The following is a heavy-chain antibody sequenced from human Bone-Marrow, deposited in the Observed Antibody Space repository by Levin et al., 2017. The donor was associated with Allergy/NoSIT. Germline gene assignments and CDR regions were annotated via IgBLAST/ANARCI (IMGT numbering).Heavy chain of an antibody. D-gene: IGHD6-13*01. V-gene: IGHV1-18*01. CDR2: ISGYDGNI. CDR1: GYPFTSFG. CDR3: ARDQHSSLSYYYYGMGV. J-gene: IGHJ6*02. Sequence: GESLKISCKASGYPFTSFGISWVRQAPGQVLEWMAWISGYDGNIKYAQNFQGRITLTTDTSTTTAYMELKSLRSDDTAIYYCARDQHSSLSYYYYGMGVWGQGTTVTVSS.